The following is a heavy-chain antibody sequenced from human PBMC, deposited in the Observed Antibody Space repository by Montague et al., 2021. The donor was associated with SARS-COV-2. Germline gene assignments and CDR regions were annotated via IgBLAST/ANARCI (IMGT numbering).Heavy chain of an antibody. CDR1: GASVGSSD. Sequence: SETLSLTCTVYGASVGSSDWGWIRQSPGKGLEWIGYINRVGSADYKPSLKSRATISRDTSKNQFSLKVRSVTAADTAVYYCARETMTADVFDLWGQGTMVTVSS. CDR2: INRVGSA. CDR3: ARETMTADVFDL. D-gene: IGHD1-14*01. V-gene: IGHV4-59*02. J-gene: IGHJ3*01.